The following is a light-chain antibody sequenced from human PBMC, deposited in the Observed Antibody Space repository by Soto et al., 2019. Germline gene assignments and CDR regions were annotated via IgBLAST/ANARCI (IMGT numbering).Light chain of an antibody. CDR2: DVS. Sequence: QSVLTQPASVSGSPGQSITISCTGTSSDVGGYNFVSWYQQHPGKAPKLMIYDVSYRPSGVSNRFSGSKSGNTASLTISGLQAEDEADYYCTSYSNSNTLPYVFGSGTKLTVL. CDR3: TSYSNSNTLPYV. V-gene: IGLV2-14*01. J-gene: IGLJ1*01. CDR1: SSDVGGYNF.